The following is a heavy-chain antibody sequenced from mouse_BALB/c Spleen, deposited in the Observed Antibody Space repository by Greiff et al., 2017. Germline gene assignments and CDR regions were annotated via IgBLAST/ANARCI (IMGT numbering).Heavy chain of an antibody. CDR3: ARDYGSYYAMDY. Sequence: QVQLQQPGSELVRPGASVKLSCKASGYTFSSYWIEWVKQRPGHGLEWIGEILPGSGSTNYNEKFKGKATFTADTSSNTAYMQLSSLTSEDSAVYYCARDYGSYYAMDYWGQGTSVTVSS. CDR2: ILPGSGST. D-gene: IGHD1-1*01. CDR1: GYTFSSYW. V-gene: IGHV1-9*01. J-gene: IGHJ4*01.